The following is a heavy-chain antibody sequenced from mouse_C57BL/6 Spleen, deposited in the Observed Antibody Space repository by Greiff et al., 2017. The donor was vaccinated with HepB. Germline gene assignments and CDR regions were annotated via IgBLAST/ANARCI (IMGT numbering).Heavy chain of an antibody. D-gene: IGHD1-1*01. CDR3: ARNDYYGSSYYFDY. CDR2: IDPSDSET. V-gene: IGHV1-52*01. CDR1: GYTFTSYW. J-gene: IGHJ2*01. Sequence: VKLQQPGAELVRPGSSVKLSCKASGYTFTSYWMHWVKQRPIQGLEWIGNIDPSDSETHYNQKFKDKATLTVDKSSSTAYMQLSSLTSEDSAVYYCARNDYYGSSYYFDYWGQGTTLTVSS.